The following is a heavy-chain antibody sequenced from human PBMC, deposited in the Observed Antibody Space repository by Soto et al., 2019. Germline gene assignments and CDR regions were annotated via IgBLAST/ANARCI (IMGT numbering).Heavy chain of an antibody. Sequence: GGSLRLSCAASGFTFSSYGMHWVRQAPGKGLEWVAVIWYDGSNKYYADSVKGRFTISRDNSKNTLYLQMNSLRAEDTAVYYCARGGGDSGSYYVDAFDIWGQGTMVTVSS. D-gene: IGHD1-26*01. CDR1: GFTFSSYG. V-gene: IGHV3-33*01. CDR2: IWYDGSNK. J-gene: IGHJ3*02. CDR3: ARGGGDSGSYYVDAFDI.